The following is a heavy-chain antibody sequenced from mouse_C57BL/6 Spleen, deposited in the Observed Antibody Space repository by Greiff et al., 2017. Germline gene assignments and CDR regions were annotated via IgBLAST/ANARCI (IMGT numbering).Heavy chain of an antibody. CDR2: ISYDGSN. Sequence: EVQLVESGPGLVKPSQSLSLTCSVTGYSITSGYYWNWIRQFPGNKLEWMGYISYDGSNNYNPSLKNRISITRDTSKNQFFLKLNSVTTEDTATYYCAREGYGSSYGYAMDYWGQGTSVTVSS. CDR3: AREGYGSSYGYAMDY. J-gene: IGHJ4*01. CDR1: GYSITSGYY. V-gene: IGHV3-6*01. D-gene: IGHD1-1*01.